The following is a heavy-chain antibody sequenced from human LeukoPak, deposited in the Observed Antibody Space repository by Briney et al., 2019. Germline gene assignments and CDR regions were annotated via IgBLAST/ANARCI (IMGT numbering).Heavy chain of an antibody. Sequence: PSETLSLTCTVSGGSISGSSYYWGWIRQPPGKGLEWIGSIYESGGTYYNPSLKSRVTISVDTSKNQFSLKLSSVTAADTAVYYCASRSSIWSGYQDTLYYFDSWGQGTLVTVSS. CDR2: IYESGGT. CDR1: GGSISGSSYY. J-gene: IGHJ4*02. V-gene: IGHV4-39*07. D-gene: IGHD3-3*01. CDR3: ASRSSIWSGYQDTLYYFDS.